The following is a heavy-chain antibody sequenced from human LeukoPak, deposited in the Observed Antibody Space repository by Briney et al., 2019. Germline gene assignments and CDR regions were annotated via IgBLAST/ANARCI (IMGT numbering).Heavy chain of an antibody. V-gene: IGHV3-9*01. Sequence: PGGSLSLSCAASGFTFDDYARHWFRQAPGKGLEWVSGISWNNGSIGYADSVKGRFTISRDNAKNSLYLQMNSLRAEDTALYYCAKDLSTFGVVTTPDYWGQGTLVTVSS. CDR3: AKDLSTFGVVTTPDY. CDR1: GFTFDDYA. J-gene: IGHJ4*02. CDR2: ISWNNGSI. D-gene: IGHD3-3*01.